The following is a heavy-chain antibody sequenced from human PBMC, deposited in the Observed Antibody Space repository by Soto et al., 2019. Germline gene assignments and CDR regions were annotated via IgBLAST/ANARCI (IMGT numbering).Heavy chain of an antibody. Sequence: VASVKVSCKASGYSFTSYYMHWVRQAPGQGLEWMGIINPSGGSTSYAQKFQGRVTMTRDTSTSTVYMELSSLRSEDTAMYYCARPRSSSRNYYGMDVWGQGTLVTVSS. V-gene: IGHV1-46*01. CDR2: INPSGGST. D-gene: IGHD6-13*01. CDR1: GYSFTSYY. J-gene: IGHJ6*02. CDR3: ARPRSSSRNYYGMDV.